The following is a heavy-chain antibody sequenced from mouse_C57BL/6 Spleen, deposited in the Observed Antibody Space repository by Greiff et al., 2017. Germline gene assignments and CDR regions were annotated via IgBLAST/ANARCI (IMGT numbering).Heavy chain of an antibody. J-gene: IGHJ3*01. CDR1: GFTFSDYY. CDR2: ISNGVGST. Sequence: EVMLVESGGGLVQPGGSLKLSCAASGFTFSDYYMYWVRQTPEKRLEWVAYISNGVGSTYYPDTVKGRFTISRDNAKNTLYLQMSRLKSEDTAMYYCARPMSSIYYGYGGFAYWGQGTLVTVSA. D-gene: IGHD2-2*01. CDR3: ARPMSSIYYGYGGFAY. V-gene: IGHV5-12*01.